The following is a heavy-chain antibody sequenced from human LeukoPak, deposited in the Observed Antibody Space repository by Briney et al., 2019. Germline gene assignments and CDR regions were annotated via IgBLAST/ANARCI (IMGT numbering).Heavy chain of an antibody. V-gene: IGHV4-34*01. Sequence: SETLPLTCAVYGGSFSGYYWSWIRQPPGKGLEWIGEINHSGSTNYNPSLKSRVTISVDTSKNQFSLKLSSVTAADTAVYYCARGRGYTRKVDYWGQGTLVTVSS. CDR3: ARGRGYTRKVDY. J-gene: IGHJ4*02. D-gene: IGHD2-15*01. CDR1: GGSFSGYY. CDR2: INHSGST.